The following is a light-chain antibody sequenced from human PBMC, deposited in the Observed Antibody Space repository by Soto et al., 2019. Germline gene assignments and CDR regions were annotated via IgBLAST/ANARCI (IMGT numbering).Light chain of an antibody. CDR1: QSVSSY. Sequence: EIVLTQSLATLSLSPVERDTLXGKTSQSVSSYLAWYQQKPGQAPRLLIYGASTRATGIPARFSGSGSGTEFTLTISSLQSEDFAVYYCQQYNNWPRLTFGGGTKV. J-gene: IGKJ4*01. V-gene: IGKV3-15*01. CDR2: GAS. CDR3: QQYNNWPRLT.